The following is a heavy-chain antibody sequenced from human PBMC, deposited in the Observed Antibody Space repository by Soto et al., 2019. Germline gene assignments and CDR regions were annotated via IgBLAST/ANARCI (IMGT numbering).Heavy chain of an antibody. CDR1: GFTFSTYA. CDR2: ISSGGTST. Sequence: XGSLKLSCAASGFTFSTYAMSWVRQAPGKGLEWVSAISSGGTSTYYADSVKGRFTISRDNSKNTLFLQMISLRAEDTAIYYCAKDGPGFYDTSGRGSWRQGTLVTVSS. V-gene: IGHV3-23*01. J-gene: IGHJ5*02. CDR3: AKDGPGFYDTSGRGS. D-gene: IGHD3-22*01.